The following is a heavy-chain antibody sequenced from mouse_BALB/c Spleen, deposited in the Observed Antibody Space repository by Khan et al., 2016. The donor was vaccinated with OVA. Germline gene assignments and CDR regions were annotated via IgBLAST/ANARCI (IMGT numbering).Heavy chain of an antibody. D-gene: IGHD1-3*01. CDR3: ARLEDI. CDR2: LGAGGST. V-gene: IGHV2-9*02. J-gene: IGHJ2*01. Sequence: QVQLKQSGPGLVAPSKSRSIIATVPGFSLTSYGEHGVGQPPGKGRGWRGVLGAGGSTNYNSALMSRLSISKDNSKSQVFLKMNSLQTDDTAMYYCARLEDIWGQGTTLTVSS. CDR1: GFSLTSYG.